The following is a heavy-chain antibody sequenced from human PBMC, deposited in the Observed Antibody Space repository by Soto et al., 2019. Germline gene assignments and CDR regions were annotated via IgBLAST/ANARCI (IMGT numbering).Heavy chain of an antibody. V-gene: IGHV3-9*01. D-gene: IGHD2-15*01. J-gene: IGHJ4*02. CDR1: GFTFDDYA. CDR2: ISWNSGSI. CDR3: AKTLVAATLWGGYYFDY. Sequence: PGGSLRLSCAASGFTFDDYAMHWVRQAPGKGLEWVSGISWNSGSIGYADSVKGRFTISRDNAKNSLYLQMNSLRAEDTALYYCAKTLVAATLWGGYYFDYWGQGTLVTVSS.